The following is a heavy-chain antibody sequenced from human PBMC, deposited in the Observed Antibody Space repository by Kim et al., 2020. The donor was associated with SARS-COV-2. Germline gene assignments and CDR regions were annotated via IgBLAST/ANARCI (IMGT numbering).Heavy chain of an antibody. D-gene: IGHD1-1*01. J-gene: IGHJ4*02. CDR2: ISWNSGDK. CDR3: AKGGGAVTTGAEY. V-gene: IGHV3-9*01. CDR1: GFTFGSYA. Sequence: GGSLRHSCAAAGFTFGSYAMHWVRQAPGKGLEWVSGISWNSGDKFYAQSVKGRFTVSRDNARSSLFLQLNKLRPEDTAFYYCAKGGGAVTTGAEYWGQGT.